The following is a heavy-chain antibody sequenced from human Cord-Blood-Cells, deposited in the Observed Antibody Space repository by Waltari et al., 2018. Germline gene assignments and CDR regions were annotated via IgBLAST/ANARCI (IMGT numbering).Heavy chain of an antibody. D-gene: IGHD3-16*01. J-gene: IGHJ3*02. V-gene: IGHV4-34*01. CDR2: INHSVST. CDR3: ARGYYVGNAFDI. Sequence: QVQLQQWGAGLLKPSETLSLTCAVYGGSFSGYYWSGIRHPPGKGLKWIGEINHSVSTNYNQSLKSRVTISVDTSKNQFSLRLSSVTAADTAVYYCARGYYVGNAFDIWGQGTMVTVSS. CDR1: GGSFSGYY.